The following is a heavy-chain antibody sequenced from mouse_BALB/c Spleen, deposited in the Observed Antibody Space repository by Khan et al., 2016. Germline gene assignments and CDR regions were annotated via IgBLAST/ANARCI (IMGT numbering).Heavy chain of an antibody. CDR1: GFSLTNSG. CDR3: AGADRDYDAWFAS. D-gene: IGHD2-4*01. Sequence: QVQLKESGPGLVAPSQSLSITCTVPGFSLTNSGVHWVRQPPGKGLDWLGVIWAGGSTDYNSALMSRLSITKDNSRNQVFLRMNGRQTEDAAMWDGAGADRDYDAWFASWGEGTLVTVSA. CDR2: IWAGGST. J-gene: IGHJ3*01. V-gene: IGHV2-9*02.